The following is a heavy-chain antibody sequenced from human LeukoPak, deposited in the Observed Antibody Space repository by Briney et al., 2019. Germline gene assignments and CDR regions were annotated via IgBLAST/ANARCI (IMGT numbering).Heavy chain of an antibody. CDR1: GFTFNSYS. CDR2: ISGSTSTI. CDR3: ARGINYFDY. Sequence: GGSLRLSCAASGFTFNSYSMNWVRQAPGKGLEWVSYISGSTSTIYYADSVKGRFTISRDNAKNSLYRQMSSLRDEDTAVYYCARGINYFDYWGQGTLVTVSS. V-gene: IGHV3-48*02. J-gene: IGHJ4*02.